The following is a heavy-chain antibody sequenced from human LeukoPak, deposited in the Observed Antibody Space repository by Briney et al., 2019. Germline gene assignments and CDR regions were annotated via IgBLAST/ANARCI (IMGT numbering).Heavy chain of an antibody. J-gene: IGHJ6*03. D-gene: IGHD3-3*01. CDR1: GFTFSSYA. CDR3: AKDLVRITIFGVVIPPGYYMDV. Sequence: GGSLRLSCAASGFTFSSYAMSWVRQAPGKGLEWVSAISGSGGSTYYADSVKGRFTISRDNSNNTLYLQMNSLRAEDTAVYYCAKDLVRITIFGVVIPPGYYMDVWGKGTTVTVSS. V-gene: IGHV3-23*01. CDR2: ISGSGGST.